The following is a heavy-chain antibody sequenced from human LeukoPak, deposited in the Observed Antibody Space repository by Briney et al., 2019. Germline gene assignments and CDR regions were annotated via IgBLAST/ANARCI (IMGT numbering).Heavy chain of an antibody. V-gene: IGHV4-34*01. CDR1: GGSCDDYY. CDR2: IHPHGIF. J-gene: IGHJ5*02. D-gene: IGHD5-24*01. Sequence: NPSETLSLTCAVHGGSCDDYYCSWIRQPPGKGLEWIGEIHPHGIFYYNSSLTSRVTISIDTSKSQFSLRLTSVTAADTAFYYYARGRDRSKAGDLWGQGSLVIVSS. CDR3: ARGRDRSKAGDL.